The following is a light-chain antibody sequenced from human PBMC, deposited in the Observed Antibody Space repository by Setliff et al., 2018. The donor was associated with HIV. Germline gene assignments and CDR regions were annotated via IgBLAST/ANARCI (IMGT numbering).Light chain of an antibody. V-gene: IGLV2-23*02. J-gene: IGLJ3*02. CDR1: SSDVGSYNL. CDR3: YSYAV. Sequence: QSVLTQPASVSGSPGQSITISCTGTSSDVGSYNLVSRYQKYPGKAPKLMIYEVSKRPSGVSNRFSGSKSGNTASLTISGLQAEDEADYYCYSYAVFGGGTQLTVL. CDR2: EVS.